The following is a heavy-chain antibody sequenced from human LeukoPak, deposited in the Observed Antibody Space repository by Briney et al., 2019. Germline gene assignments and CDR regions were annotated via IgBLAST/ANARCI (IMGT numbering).Heavy chain of an antibody. CDR3: ARGNYYGSVKLDY. V-gene: IGHV1-46*01. J-gene: IGHJ4*02. CDR1: GYTFTHNL. D-gene: IGHD3-10*01. CDR2: INPTGCST. Sequence: ASVKVSCMAFGYTFTHNLMHWVRQAPGQGPAWMGLINPTGCSTAYPPKLQGRVTMTRNTSISTAYMELSSLRSEDTAVYYWARGNYYGSVKLDYWGQGTLVTVSS.